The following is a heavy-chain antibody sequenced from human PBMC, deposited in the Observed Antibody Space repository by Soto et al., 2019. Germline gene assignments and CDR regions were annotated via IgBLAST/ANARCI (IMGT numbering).Heavy chain of an antibody. CDR1: GNSFNTYW. J-gene: IGHJ3*02. V-gene: IGHV5-51*01. CDR2: IYPGDSDT. Sequence: GESLKISCMGSGNSFNTYWIGWVRQMPGKGPEWMGIIYPGDSDTRYSPSFKDQVTISADKSISTAYLQWSSLKATDTAMDYCARQVDFCSGIRCFAFDIWGQGTMVTVSS. CDR3: ARQVDFCSGIRCFAFDI. D-gene: IGHD2-2*01.